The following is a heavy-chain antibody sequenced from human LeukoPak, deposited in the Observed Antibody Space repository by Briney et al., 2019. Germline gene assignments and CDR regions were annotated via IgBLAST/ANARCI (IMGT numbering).Heavy chain of an antibody. D-gene: IGHD2-15*01. J-gene: IGHJ5*02. CDR3: ARLRCSGGSCYSSWFDP. CDR2: IYPGDSDT. CDR1: GYSFTSYW. V-gene: IGHV5-51*03. Sequence: KPGESLKISCKGSGYSFTSYWIGWVRQMPGKGLEWMGIIYPGDSDTRYSPSFQGQVTISADKSISTAYLQWSSLKASDTATYYCARLRCSGGSCYSSWFDPWGQGTLVTVSS.